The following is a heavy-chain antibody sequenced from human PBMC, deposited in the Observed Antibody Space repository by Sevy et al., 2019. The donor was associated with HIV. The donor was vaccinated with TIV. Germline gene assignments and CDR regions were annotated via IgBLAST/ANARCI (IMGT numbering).Heavy chain of an antibody. Sequence: GGSLRLSCAVSGFSFDSYGMTWVRQAPGKGLEWVSGISGSGTRTYYADSVKGRFSISRDNSKNRLYLQMNSLRSEDTAIYYCAKGGGGHYDPDEIGYYFYFYNMDVWGKGTTVTVSS. CDR3: AKGGGGHYDPDEIGYYFYFYNMDV. V-gene: IGHV3-23*01. D-gene: IGHD3-22*01. CDR1: GFSFDSYG. J-gene: IGHJ6*03. CDR2: ISGSGTRT.